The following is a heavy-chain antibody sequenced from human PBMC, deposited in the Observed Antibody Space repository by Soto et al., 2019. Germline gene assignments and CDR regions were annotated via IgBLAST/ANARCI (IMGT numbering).Heavy chain of an antibody. V-gene: IGHV3-23*01. CDR1: GFTFSVYA. CDR2: VTANGGST. Sequence: EVQLLESGGGFVQPGGSLRLSCAATGFTFSVYAMTWVHQAPGKRLEWVSAVTANGGSTYSADSVKGRFTISRDNSKNTLFLQMNSLRAEDTAVYYCASLGVGDWANYYYYYGMDVWGQGTTVTVSS. CDR3: ASLGVGDWANYYYYYGMDV. J-gene: IGHJ6*02. D-gene: IGHD2-21*02.